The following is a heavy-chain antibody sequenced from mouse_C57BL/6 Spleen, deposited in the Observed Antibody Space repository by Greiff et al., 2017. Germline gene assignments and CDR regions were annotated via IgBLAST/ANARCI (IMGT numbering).Heavy chain of an antibody. CDR1: GYTFTSYG. CDR2: IYPRSGNT. J-gene: IGHJ4*01. CDR3: ARFYYGSSIYYYAMDY. V-gene: IGHV1-81*01. Sequence: QVQLQQSGAELARPGASVKLSCKASGYTFTSYGISWVKQRTGQGLEWIGEIYPRSGNTYYNEKFKGKATLTADKSSSTAYMELRSLTSEDSAVYFCARFYYGSSIYYYAMDYWGQGTSVTVSS. D-gene: IGHD1-1*01.